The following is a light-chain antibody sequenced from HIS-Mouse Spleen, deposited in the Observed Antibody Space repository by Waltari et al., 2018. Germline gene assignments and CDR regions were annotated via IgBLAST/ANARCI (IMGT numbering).Light chain of an antibody. CDR1: NIGSKN. J-gene: IGLJ2*01. Sequence: SYELTQPLSVSVALGQTARITCGGNNIGSKNVHWYQQKPGQAPVLVIYRVSNRPSGIPERFAGSNSGNTATLTISRAQAGDEADYYCQVWDSSTAVFGGGTKLTV. V-gene: IGLV3-9*01. CDR2: RVS. CDR3: QVWDSSTAV.